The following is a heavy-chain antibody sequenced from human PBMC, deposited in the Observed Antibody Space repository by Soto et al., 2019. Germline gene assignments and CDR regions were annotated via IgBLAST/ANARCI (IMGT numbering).Heavy chain of an antibody. D-gene: IGHD3-9*01. CDR1: GFTFSSYA. V-gene: IGHV3-33*01. J-gene: IGHJ4*02. CDR2: IWYDGSKQ. CDR3: ARGPYFDRWYFDY. Sequence: QVQLGESGGDVVQPGRSLRLSCAASGFTFSSYAMHWVRQAPVKGLEWVAVIWYDGSKQYYVDSVKGRFTLSRDTPKSTLYLQMNTLRPEDAAVYYCARGPYFDRWYFDYWGQGTLVTVSS.